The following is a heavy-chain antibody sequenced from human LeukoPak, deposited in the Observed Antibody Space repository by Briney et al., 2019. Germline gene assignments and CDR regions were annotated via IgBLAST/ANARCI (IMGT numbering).Heavy chain of an antibody. CDR3: ATGYSSSWCDY. V-gene: IGHV4-59*01. CDR1: GGSISSYY. CDR2: IYYSGST. Sequence: SETLSLTCTVSGGSISSYYWSWIRQPPGKGLEWIGYIYYSGSTNYNPSLKSRVTISVDTSKNQFSLELSSVTAADTAVYYCATGYSSSWCDYWGQGTLVTVSS. D-gene: IGHD6-13*01. J-gene: IGHJ4*02.